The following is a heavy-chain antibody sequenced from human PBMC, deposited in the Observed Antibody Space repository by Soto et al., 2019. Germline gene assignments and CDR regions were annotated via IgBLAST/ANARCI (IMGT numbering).Heavy chain of an antibody. CDR3: ARVYSGSGSYYRVGAFDI. D-gene: IGHD3-10*01. J-gene: IGHJ3*02. V-gene: IGHV4-30-4*01. Sequence: PSETLSLTCTVSGGSISSGDYYWSWIRQPPGKGLEWIGYIYYSGSTYYNPSLKSRVTISVDTSKNQFSLKLSSVTAADTAVYYCARVYSGSGSYYRVGAFDICGQGTMVTV. CDR2: IYYSGST. CDR1: GGSISSGDYY.